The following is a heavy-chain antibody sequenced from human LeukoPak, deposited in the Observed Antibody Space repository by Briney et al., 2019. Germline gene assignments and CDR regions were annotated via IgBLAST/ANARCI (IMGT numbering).Heavy chain of an antibody. CDR2: IYPGDSDT. CDR3: ARSRGPAYYYDSSGYYIYDY. CDR1: GYSFTSYW. J-gene: IGHJ4*02. Sequence: GESLKISCKGSGYSFTSYWIGWVRQLPGKGLEWMGIIYPGDSDTRYSPSFQGQVTISADKSISTAYLQWSSLKASDTAMYYCARSRGPAYYYDSSGYYIYDYWGQGTLVTVSS. D-gene: IGHD3-22*01. V-gene: IGHV5-51*01.